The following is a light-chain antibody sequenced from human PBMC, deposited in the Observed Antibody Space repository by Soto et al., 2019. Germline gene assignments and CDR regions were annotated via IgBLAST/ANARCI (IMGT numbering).Light chain of an antibody. V-gene: IGKV3-20*01. CDR3: QQYGSSPLT. Sequence: EIVLTQSPGTLSLSPGEKGTLSCRASRSVSISFLAWYQQKPGQAPRLLIYGASSRATGIPDRFSGSGSGTDFTLTISRLEPEDVTVYYCQQYGSSPLTFGGGTKVEIK. CDR2: GAS. J-gene: IGKJ4*01. CDR1: RSVSISF.